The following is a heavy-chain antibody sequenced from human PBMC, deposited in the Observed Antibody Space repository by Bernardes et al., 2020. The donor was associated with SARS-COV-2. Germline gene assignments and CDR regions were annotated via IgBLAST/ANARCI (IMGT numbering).Heavy chain of an antibody. CDR2: INQDGSET. Sequence: GGSLRLSCVASGFTFSTFWMTWVRQAPGKGLEWVANINQDGSETFYVDSVKGRFTIYRDNAKNSLFMEMNTLRAEDTAVYYCARIYSTSSFDFDYWGQGTLVTVSS. V-gene: IGHV3-7*01. D-gene: IGHD6-6*01. CDR3: ARIYSTSSFDFDY. CDR1: GFTFSTFW. J-gene: IGHJ4*02.